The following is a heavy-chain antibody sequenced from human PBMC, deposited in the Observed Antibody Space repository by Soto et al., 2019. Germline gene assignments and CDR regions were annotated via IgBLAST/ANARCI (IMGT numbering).Heavy chain of an antibody. J-gene: IGHJ3*02. Sequence: PSETLSLTCAVYGGSFSGYYWSWIRQPPGKGLEWIGEINHSGSTNYNPSIKSRVTISVDTSKNQFSLKLSSVTAADTAVYYCARPFIVVVPAARGGLYDSDAFDIWGQVTMVTVSS. D-gene: IGHD2-2*01. CDR1: GGSFSGYY. CDR3: ARPFIVVVPAARGGLYDSDAFDI. CDR2: INHSGST. V-gene: IGHV4-34*01.